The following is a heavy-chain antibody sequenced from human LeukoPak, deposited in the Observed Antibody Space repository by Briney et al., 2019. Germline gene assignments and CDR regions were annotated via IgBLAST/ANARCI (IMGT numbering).Heavy chain of an antibody. CDR1: EGTFSTYD. J-gene: IGHJ3*01. D-gene: IGHD3-16*02. CDR3: ARSGAKYYDYVWGNYRPNDAFDV. CDR2: IIPILTEI. Sequence: SVKVSCKASEGTFSTYDINWVRLAPGQGLEWMGRIIPILTEIKYAQKFQGRVTISADKCTGTAYMELRRLRSEDTAVYYCARSGAKYYDYVWGNYRPNDAFDVWGQGTVVTVSS. V-gene: IGHV1-69*04.